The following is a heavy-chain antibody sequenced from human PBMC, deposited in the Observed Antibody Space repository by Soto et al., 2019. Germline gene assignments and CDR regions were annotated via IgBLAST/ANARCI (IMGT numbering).Heavy chain of an antibody. Sequence: EVQLVESGGVVVQPGGSLRLSCAASGFTFDDYTMHWVRQAPGKGLEWVSLISWDGGSTYYADSVKGRFTISRDNSKNSLYLQMNSLRTEDTALYYCAKDIGGIVQPVPYYGMDVWGQGTTVTVSS. J-gene: IGHJ6*02. V-gene: IGHV3-43*01. D-gene: IGHD2-8*01. CDR3: AKDIGGIVQPVPYYGMDV. CDR2: ISWDGGST. CDR1: GFTFDDYT.